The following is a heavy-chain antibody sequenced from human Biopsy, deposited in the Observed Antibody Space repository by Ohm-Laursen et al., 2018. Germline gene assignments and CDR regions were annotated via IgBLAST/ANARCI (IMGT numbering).Heavy chain of an antibody. Sequence: SDTLSLTCSVSGGSISSNSYYWGWIRQSPGKGLEWVGSDYYSGTTYYNPSLKSLVTISMDTSKNQFSLKLNSVTAADTAVYYCARRPYGGTRYWYFDLWGRGTLVTVSS. CDR3: ARRPYGGTRYWYFDL. CDR1: GGSISSNSYY. V-gene: IGHV4-39*07. D-gene: IGHD4-23*01. J-gene: IGHJ2*01. CDR2: DYYSGTT.